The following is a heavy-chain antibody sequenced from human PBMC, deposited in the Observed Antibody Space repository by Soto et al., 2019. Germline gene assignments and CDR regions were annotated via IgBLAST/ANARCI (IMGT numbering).Heavy chain of an antibody. CDR2: IYSSGSS. CDR1: GGSISGSY. J-gene: IGHJ6*02. CDR3: ARLFTVTTDYYFGMDV. V-gene: IGHV4-4*07. Sequence: VQLRESGPGLVKTSETLSLSCTVSGGSISGSYWSWVRQSAGKGLEWIGRIYSSGSSNYNTSLNSRLTMSLDTSKNQFALKLRSVTAADTAIYYCARLFTVTTDYYFGMDVWGQGTTVTVSS. D-gene: IGHD4-17*01.